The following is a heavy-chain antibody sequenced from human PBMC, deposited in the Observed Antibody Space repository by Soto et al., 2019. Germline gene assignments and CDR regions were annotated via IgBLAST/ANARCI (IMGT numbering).Heavy chain of an antibody. CDR1: GGSISSGDYY. CDR3: ARGRNILTGYPFDY. Sequence: TLSLTCTVSGGSISSGDYYWSWIRQPPGKGLEWIGYIYYSGSTYYNPSLKSRVTISVDTSKNQFSLKLSSVTAADTAVYYCARGRNILTGYPFDYWGQGTLVTVSS. D-gene: IGHD3-9*01. J-gene: IGHJ4*02. CDR2: IYYSGST. V-gene: IGHV4-30-4*01.